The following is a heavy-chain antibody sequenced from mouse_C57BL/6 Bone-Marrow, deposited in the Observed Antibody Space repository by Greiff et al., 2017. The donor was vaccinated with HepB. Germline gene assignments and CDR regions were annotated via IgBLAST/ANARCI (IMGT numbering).Heavy chain of an antibody. CDR1: GFTFSSYG. V-gene: IGHV5-6*01. CDR2: ISSGGSYT. D-gene: IGHD2-12*01. CDR3: ARQALLLYHY. J-gene: IGHJ2*01. Sequence: EVMLAESGGDLVKPGGSLKLSCAASGFTFSSYGMSWVRQTPDKRLEWVATISSGGSYTYYPDSVKGRFTISRDNAKNTLYLQMSSLKSEDTAMYYCARQALLLYHYWGQGTTLTVSS.